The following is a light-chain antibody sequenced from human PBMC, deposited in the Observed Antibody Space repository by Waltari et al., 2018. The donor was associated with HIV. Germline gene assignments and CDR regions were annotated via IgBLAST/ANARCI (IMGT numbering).Light chain of an antibody. CDR1: STDSRFYNR. Sequence: QSALTQPPSVSGSHGQSVTISCTGASTDSRFYNRVSWYQQSPGSAPKLLISEVTNRPSGVPDRFSGSKAGNTASLTISGLQAEDEGDYYCSSYATNTWVFGGGTKLTVL. CDR3: SSYATNTWV. J-gene: IGLJ3*02. V-gene: IGLV2-18*02. CDR2: EVT.